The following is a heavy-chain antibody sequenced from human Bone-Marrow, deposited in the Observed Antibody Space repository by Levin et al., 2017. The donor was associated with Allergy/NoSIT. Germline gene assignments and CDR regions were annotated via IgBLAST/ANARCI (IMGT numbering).Heavy chain of an antibody. CDR3: ARSLVHDYYGMDG. J-gene: IGHJ6*02. V-gene: IGHV4-31*03. CDR1: GGSISSGGYY. CDR2: IYYSGST. Sequence: SETLSLTCTVSGGSISSGGYYWSWIRQHPGKGLEWIGYIYYSGSTYYNPSLKSRVTISVDTSKNQFSLKLSSVTAADTAVYYCARSLVHDYYGMDGWGQGTTVTVSS.